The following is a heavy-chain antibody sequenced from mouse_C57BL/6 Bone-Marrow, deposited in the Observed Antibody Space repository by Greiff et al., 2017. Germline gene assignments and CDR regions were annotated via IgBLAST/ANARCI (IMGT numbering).Heavy chain of an antibody. D-gene: IGHD1-1*01. CDR3: ARRGVYGSFDY. Sequence: VKVVESGAELVKPGASVKMSCKASGYTFTTYPIEWMKQNHGKSLEWIGNFHPYNDDTKYNEKFKGKATLTVEKSSSTVYLELSRLTSDDSAVYYCARRGVYGSFDYWGQGTTLTVSS. V-gene: IGHV1-47*01. CDR2: FHPYNDDT. CDR1: GYTFTTYP. J-gene: IGHJ2*01.